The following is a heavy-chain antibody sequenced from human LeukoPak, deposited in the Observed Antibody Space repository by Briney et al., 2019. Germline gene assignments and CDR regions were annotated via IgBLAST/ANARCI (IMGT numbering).Heavy chain of an antibody. CDR3: AKDPSRTLGYCNGGSCYSGYYFDY. D-gene: IGHD2-15*01. CDR1: GFTFSDYY. Sequence: GGSLRLSCAASGFTFSDYYMSWIRQAPGKGLEWVSGISGSGDSTNYADSVKGRFTVSRDNSKNTLYLQMTSLRAEDTAIYFCAKDPSRTLGYCNGGSCYSGYYFDYWGQGTLVTVSS. V-gene: IGHV3-23*01. J-gene: IGHJ4*02. CDR2: ISGSGDST.